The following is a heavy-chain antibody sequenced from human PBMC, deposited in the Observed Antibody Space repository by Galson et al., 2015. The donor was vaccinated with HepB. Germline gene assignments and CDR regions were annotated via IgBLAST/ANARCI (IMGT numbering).Heavy chain of an antibody. CDR3: ARRGESCSGGSCYTGIMGSYYYMDV. Sequence: QSGAEVTKPGESLKISCKASGYSFSTYWIAWVRQMPGKGLEWMGIIYPGDSTTRYSPSFQGQVTISADKSINTAYLQWSSLKASDTAMFYCARRGESCSGGSCYTGIMGSYYYMDVWGKGTTVTVSS. CDR1: GYSFSTYW. CDR2: IYPGDSTT. D-gene: IGHD2-15*01. V-gene: IGHV5-51*03. J-gene: IGHJ6*03.